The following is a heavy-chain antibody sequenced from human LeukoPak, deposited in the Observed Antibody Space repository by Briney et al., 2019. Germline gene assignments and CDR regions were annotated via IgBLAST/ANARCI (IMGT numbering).Heavy chain of an antibody. J-gene: IGHJ6*03. CDR2: IRSKGNSYAT. CDR3: TRSPYLHYYFYYMDV. Sequence: GGSLRLSCAASGFTFSSYAMSWVRQASGKGLEWVGRIRSKGNSYATVYAASVKGRFTISRDDSKNTAYLQMNSLKTEDTAVYYCTRSPYLHYYFYYMDVWGKGTTVTVSS. V-gene: IGHV3-73*01. CDR1: GFTFSSYA. D-gene: IGHD5/OR15-5a*01.